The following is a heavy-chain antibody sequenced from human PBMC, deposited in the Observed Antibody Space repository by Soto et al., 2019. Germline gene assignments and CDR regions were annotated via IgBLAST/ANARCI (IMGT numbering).Heavy chain of an antibody. Sequence: QTLSLPCAISGDSFSSNSAAWNWIRQSPSRGLEWLGRTYYRSKWYKDYAVSVKSRLTINQDPSKNQVSLQLNSVNPEDTAVYYCARAVTPQDHFDYWGQGTLVTVSS. CDR3: ARAVTPQDHFDY. V-gene: IGHV6-1*01. D-gene: IGHD4-17*01. CDR2: TYYRSKWYK. J-gene: IGHJ4*02. CDR1: GDSFSSNSAA.